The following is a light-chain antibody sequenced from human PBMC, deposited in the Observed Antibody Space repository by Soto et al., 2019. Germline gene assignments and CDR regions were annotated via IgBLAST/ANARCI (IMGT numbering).Light chain of an antibody. Sequence: EIVLTQSPGTLSLSPGERATLSCRASQSVTSNYLAWYQQKTGQAPRHLIYGASTRVTGIPARFSGGGSGTEFTIIISSLQPEDFSVSYCHQYNNRYPWTFGQGTKVDI. J-gene: IGKJ1*01. V-gene: IGKV3D-7*01. CDR3: HQYNNRYPWT. CDR1: QSVTSNY. CDR2: GAS.